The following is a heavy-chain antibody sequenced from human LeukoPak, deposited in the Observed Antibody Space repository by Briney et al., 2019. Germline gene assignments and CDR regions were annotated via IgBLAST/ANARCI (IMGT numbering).Heavy chain of an antibody. Sequence: TLSLTCTVSGASITSGTYYWGWLRQPAGKGLEYIGRIYTSGTTNYNPSVKSRVTISIDTSKNQFSLTLRSVTAADTALYYCARGLGSMLRGGSNWFDPWGQGTLVIVSS. CDR1: GASITSGTYY. J-gene: IGHJ5*02. CDR2: IYTSGTT. V-gene: IGHV4-61*02. D-gene: IGHD3-10*01. CDR3: ARGLGSMLRGGSNWFDP.